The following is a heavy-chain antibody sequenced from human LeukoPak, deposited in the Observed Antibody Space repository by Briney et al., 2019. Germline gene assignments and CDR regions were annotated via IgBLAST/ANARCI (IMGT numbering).Heavy chain of an antibody. CDR1: GFTFSTFE. CDR2: MYHNGST. D-gene: IGHD5-24*01. J-gene: IGHJ5*02. CDR3: ARHPSGRGWLQQGGWFDP. V-gene: IGHV4-39*01. Sequence: PGGSLRLSCAASGFTFSTFEMSWVRLAPGKGREWIGSMYHNGSTYYNPSLKSRVTISVDTSKNQFSLRLSSVTATDTAVYYCARHPSGRGWLQQGGWFDPWGQGTLVTVSS.